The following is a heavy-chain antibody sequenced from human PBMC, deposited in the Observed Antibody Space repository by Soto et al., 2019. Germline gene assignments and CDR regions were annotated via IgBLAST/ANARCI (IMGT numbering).Heavy chain of an antibody. CDR1: GFTFSNFW. CDR3: AKDASGWSVT. CDR2: MNQDGSEK. Sequence: EVQLVESGGDLVQPGGSLRLSSAASGFTFSNFWMSWVRQTPGRGLEWVANMNQDGSEKYYLDSVRGRFTISRDNAKNSLPLQINSLRAEDTAVYYCAKDASGWSVTWGQGTPVIVSS. V-gene: IGHV3-7*04. D-gene: IGHD6-19*01. J-gene: IGHJ5*02.